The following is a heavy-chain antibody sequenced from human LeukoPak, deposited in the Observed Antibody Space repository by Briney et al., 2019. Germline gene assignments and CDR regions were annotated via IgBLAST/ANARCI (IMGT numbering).Heavy chain of an antibody. CDR2: IYYSGST. D-gene: IGHD6-19*01. Sequence: SETLSLTCTVSGRSVSSGSYYWSWIRQPPGKGLEWIGYIYYSGSTNYNPSLKSRVTISVDTSKNQFSLKLSSVTAADTAVYYCARIALAGTVDYWGQGTLVTVSS. J-gene: IGHJ4*02. V-gene: IGHV4-61*01. CDR1: GRSVSSGSYY. CDR3: ARIALAGTVDY.